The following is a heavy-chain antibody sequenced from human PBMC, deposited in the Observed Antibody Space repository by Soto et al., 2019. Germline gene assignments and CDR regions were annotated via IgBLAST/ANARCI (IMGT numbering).Heavy chain of an antibody. Sequence: QVQLVESGGGMAQAGTSLRLSCTGSGFTFNSLSLHWVRQGPDKSLEWVAVVSFDGKVTYYADSVKGRFTVSRDISKNTIYLQANCLIPEDTAVYYCAREPYGDSQYFDYWRQGTPVTVSS. V-gene: IGHV3-30*04. CDR2: VSFDGKVT. D-gene: IGHD2-21*02. J-gene: IGHJ4*02. CDR1: GFTFNSLS. CDR3: AREPYGDSQYFDY.